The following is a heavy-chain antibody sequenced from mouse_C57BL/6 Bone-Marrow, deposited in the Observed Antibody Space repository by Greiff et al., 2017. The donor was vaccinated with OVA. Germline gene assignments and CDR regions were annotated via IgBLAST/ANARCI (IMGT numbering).Heavy chain of an antibody. Sequence: VQLKESGPGLVAPSQSLSITCTVSGFSLTSYALSCVRQPPGKGLAWLGVIWTGCATNYTSALKSRLSISKDNSKSQVVLQMNSLQNDDTARYYGARSIFLNYDGSSTRYLDVGGTGTTVTVSS. CDR2: IWTGCAT. CDR1: GFSLTSYA. V-gene: IGHV2-9-1*01. J-gene: IGHJ1*03. D-gene: IGHD1-1*01. CDR3: ARSIFLNYDGSSTRYLDV.